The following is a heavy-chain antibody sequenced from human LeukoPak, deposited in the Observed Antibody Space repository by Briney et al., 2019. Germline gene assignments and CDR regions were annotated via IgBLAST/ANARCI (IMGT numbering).Heavy chain of an antibody. CDR2: IYHSGST. D-gene: IGHD3-10*01. CDR1: GYSISSGYY. V-gene: IGHV4-38-2*02. CDR3: ARGRVPSMTMVRGVRRPYYYYMDV. J-gene: IGHJ6*03. Sequence: PSETLSLTCTVSGYSISSGYYWGWIRQPPGKGLEWIGSIYHSGSTYYNPSLKSRVTISVDTSKNQFSLKLSSVTAADTAVYYCARGRVPSMTMVRGVRRPYYYYMDVWGKGTTVTVSS.